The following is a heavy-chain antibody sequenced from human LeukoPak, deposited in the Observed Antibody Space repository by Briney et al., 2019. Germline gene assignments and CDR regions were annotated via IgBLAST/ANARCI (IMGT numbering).Heavy chain of an antibody. CDR1: GFTVFSNY. CDR2: IYSDGTT. J-gene: IGHJ6*03. D-gene: IGHD3-10*01. Sequence: GGSLRLSCAASGFTVFSNYMSWVRQAPGKGLEWVSVIYSDGTTYYADSVQGRFTISRDNSKNTVYLQMKSLRAEDTAVYFCARERSYYYYYMNVWGKGTTVTVSS. CDR3: ARERSYYYYYMNV. V-gene: IGHV3-53*01.